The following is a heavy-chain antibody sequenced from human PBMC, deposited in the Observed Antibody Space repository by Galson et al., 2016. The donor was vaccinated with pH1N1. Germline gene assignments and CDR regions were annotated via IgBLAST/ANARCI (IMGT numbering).Heavy chain of an antibody. Sequence: SLRLSCAASGFSFSETAMHWVRQASGKGLEWIGRIRSKANNFATAYAASLKGRFTISRDDSNNMAYLQMSSLKTEDTAGYFCTRRGPMVRGVARWLDYWGQGTLVTVSS. CDR1: GFSFSETA. V-gene: IGHV3-73*01. J-gene: IGHJ4*02. D-gene: IGHD3-10*01. CDR2: IRSKANNFAT. CDR3: TRRGPMVRGVARWLDY.